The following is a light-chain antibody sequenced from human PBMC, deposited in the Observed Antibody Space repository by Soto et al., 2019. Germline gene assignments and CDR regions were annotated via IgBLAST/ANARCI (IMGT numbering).Light chain of an antibody. CDR1: QSVRNY. Sequence: EIVLTQSPVTLSLSPGERATLSCRASQSVRNYLAWYQQKPGQAPRLLIYDASNRATGIPGRFSGSGSGTDFTLTISSLEPEDFAVYYCQQRSNWPWTFGQGTMMEIK. J-gene: IGKJ1*01. CDR3: QQRSNWPWT. V-gene: IGKV3-11*01. CDR2: DAS.